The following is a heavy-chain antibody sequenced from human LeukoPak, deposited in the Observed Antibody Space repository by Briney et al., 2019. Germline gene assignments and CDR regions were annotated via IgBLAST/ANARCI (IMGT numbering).Heavy chain of an antibody. CDR1: GFTFGDYA. CDR3: TRVAGDWGPADF. V-gene: IGHV3-49*04. Sequence: GGSLRLSCTASGFTFGDYAMSWVRQAPGKGLEWVGFIRSKTYGETTGYAASVKGRFTISRDDSKSIAYLQMNSLKTEDTAVYYCTRVAGDWGPADFWGQGTLVTVSS. J-gene: IGHJ4*02. D-gene: IGHD2-21*02. CDR2: IRSKTYGETT.